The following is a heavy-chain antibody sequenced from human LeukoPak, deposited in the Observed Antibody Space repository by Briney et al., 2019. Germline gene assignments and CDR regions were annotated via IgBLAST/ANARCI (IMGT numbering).Heavy chain of an antibody. CDR3: ARRVYYDSRFDY. V-gene: IGHV4-34*01. Sequence: PSETLSLTCVVYGESFSGYSWSWIRQPPGKGLEWIGEINQRRNTNYNPSLKSRVTISIDTSKNQFSLRLSSVTAADTAVYYCARRVYYDSRFDYWGQGTLVTVSS. J-gene: IGHJ4*02. CDR1: GESFSGYS. D-gene: IGHD3-22*01. CDR2: INQRRNT.